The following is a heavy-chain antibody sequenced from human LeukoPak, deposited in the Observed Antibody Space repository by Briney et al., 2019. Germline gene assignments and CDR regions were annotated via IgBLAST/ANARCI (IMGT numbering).Heavy chain of an antibody. Sequence: GESLRVSCKGSGYSFTSYWIGWVRQMPGKGLEWMGRIDPSDSYTNYSPSFQGHVTISADKSISTAYLQWSSLKASDTAMYYCARHEAGYFDWLSSPYYFDYWGQGTLVTVSS. CDR2: IDPSDSYT. CDR3: ARHEAGYFDWLSSPYYFDY. V-gene: IGHV5-10-1*01. D-gene: IGHD3-9*01. J-gene: IGHJ4*02. CDR1: GYSFTSYW.